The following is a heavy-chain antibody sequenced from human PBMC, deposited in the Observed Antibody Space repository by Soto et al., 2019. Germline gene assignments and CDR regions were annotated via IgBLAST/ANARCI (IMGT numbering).Heavy chain of an antibody. CDR1: GGSISSYY. CDR3: ARHRGTRTYFDY. V-gene: IGHV4-59*01. Sequence: QVHLQESGPGLVKPSETLSLTCTVSGGSISSYYWSWIRQPPGKGLEWIGYIYYSGSTNYNPSLKSRVTISVDTSKNQFSLKLSSVTAADTAVYYCARHRGTRTYFDYWGQGTLVTVSS. J-gene: IGHJ4*02. CDR2: IYYSGST.